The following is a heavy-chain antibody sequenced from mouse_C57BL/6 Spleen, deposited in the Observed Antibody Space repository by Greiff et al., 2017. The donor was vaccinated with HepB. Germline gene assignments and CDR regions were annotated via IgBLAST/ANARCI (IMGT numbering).Heavy chain of an antibody. CDR2: ISSGSSTI. CDR3: ARGDYYGRCMDY. V-gene: IGHV5-17*01. Sequence: DVQLVESGGGLVKPGGSLKLSCAASGFTFSDYGMHWVRQAPEKGLEWVAYISSGSSTIYYADTVKGRFTISRDNAKNTLFLQMTSLRSEDTAMYYCARGDYYGRCMDYWGQGTSVTVSS. D-gene: IGHD1-1*01. CDR1: GFTFSDYG. J-gene: IGHJ4*01.